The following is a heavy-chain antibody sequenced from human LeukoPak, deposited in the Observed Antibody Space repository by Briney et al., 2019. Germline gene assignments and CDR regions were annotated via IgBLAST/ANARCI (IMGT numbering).Heavy chain of an antibody. V-gene: IGHV1-46*01. CDR1: GYTFTSYY. J-gene: IGHJ6*03. Sequence: ASVKVSCKASGYTFTSYYMHWVRQAPGQGLEWMGIINPSGGSTSYAQKFQGRVTMTRDMSTSTVYMELSSLRSEDTAVYYCARDAPNLYSGYNYYMDVWGKGTTVTVSS. D-gene: IGHD5-12*01. CDR2: INPSGGST. CDR3: ARDAPNLYSGYNYYMDV.